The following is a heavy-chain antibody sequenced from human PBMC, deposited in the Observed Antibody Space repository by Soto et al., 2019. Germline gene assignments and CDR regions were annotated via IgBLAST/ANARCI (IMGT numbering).Heavy chain of an antibody. V-gene: IGHV1-18*01. J-gene: IGHJ4*02. CDR3: ARDTYDYGDYVKSY. CDR1: GYTFTSYG. Sequence: ASVKVSCKASGYTFTSYGISWVRQAPGQGLERMGWISAYNGNTNYAQKLQGRVTMTTDTSTSTAYMELRSLRSDDTAVYYCARDTYDYGDYVKSYWGQGTLVTVSS. D-gene: IGHD4-17*01. CDR2: ISAYNGNT.